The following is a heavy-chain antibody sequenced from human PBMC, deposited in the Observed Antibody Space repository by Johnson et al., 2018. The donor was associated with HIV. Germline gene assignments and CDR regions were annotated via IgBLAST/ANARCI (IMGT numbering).Heavy chain of an antibody. Sequence: VQLVESGGGLVQPGGSLRLSCAASGFTVSSNYMSWVRQAPGKGLEWVSVIYSGGSTYYADSVKGRFTISRDNSKNTLYLQMNSLRAEDTAGYYCASVVGATLVAFDIWGQGTMVTVSS. CDR1: GFTVSSNY. CDR2: IYSGGST. J-gene: IGHJ3*02. D-gene: IGHD1-26*01. CDR3: ASVVGATLVAFDI. V-gene: IGHV3-66*01.